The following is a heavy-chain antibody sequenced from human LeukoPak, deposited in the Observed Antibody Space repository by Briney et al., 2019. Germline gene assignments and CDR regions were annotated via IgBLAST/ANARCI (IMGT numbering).Heavy chain of an antibody. CDR3: ARPGRSSSPKYSSSWELDY. D-gene: IGHD6-13*01. V-gene: IGHV5-51*01. CDR1: GYSFTSYW. CDR2: SYSGDSDT. Sequence: AASLKFSSKGSGYSFTSYWIGWRRQLPGKVLEWGGISYSGDSDTKYNPSFQGQVTISADKSISTAYLQWSSLKASDTAMYYCARPGRSSSPKYSSSWELDYWGQGTLVTVSS. J-gene: IGHJ4*02.